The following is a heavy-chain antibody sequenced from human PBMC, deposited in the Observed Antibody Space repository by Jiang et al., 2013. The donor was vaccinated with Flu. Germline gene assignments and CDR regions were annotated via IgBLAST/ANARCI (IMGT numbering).Heavy chain of an antibody. CDR1: GYRFTSHW. V-gene: IGHV5-10-1*01. Sequence: PGESLRISCKGSGYRFTSHWITWVRQMPGKGLEWMGRIDPSDSYTTYSPSFQGHVTISVDKSVNTAYLQWSSLKAPDSAMYYCARVWSGFYNNDYWGQGTLVTVSS. CDR3: ARVWSGFYNNDY. D-gene: IGHD3-3*01. CDR2: IDPSDSYT. J-gene: IGHJ4*02.